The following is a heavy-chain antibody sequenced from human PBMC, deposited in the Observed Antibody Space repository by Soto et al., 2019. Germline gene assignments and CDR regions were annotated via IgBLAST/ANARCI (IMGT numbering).Heavy chain of an antibody. Sequence: ASLKVSCKASGYTFTTYYIHWVRQAPGQGLEWMGLISPSDGSTRYAQKFQGGVTMTRDTSTSTVYMEVSSLRSDDTAVYYCAREESISSSPDYWGQGTPVTVSS. V-gene: IGHV1-46*01. CDR1: GYTFTTYY. CDR3: AREESISSSPDY. CDR2: ISPSDGST. J-gene: IGHJ4*02. D-gene: IGHD2-2*01.